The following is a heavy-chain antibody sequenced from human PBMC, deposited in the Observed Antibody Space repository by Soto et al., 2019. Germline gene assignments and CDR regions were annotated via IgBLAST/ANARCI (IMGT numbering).Heavy chain of an antibody. J-gene: IGHJ4*02. Sequence: GGSLRLSCAASGFIFNTHWMSWVRQAPEKGLEWVAHTKPDGSEKYYVDSAKGRFTISRDNTRNSLYLQVNSLRAEDTAVYFCAKDDFTDRGEDYFDHWGPGTLVTVSS. V-gene: IGHV3-7*03. CDR2: TKPDGSEK. CDR3: AKDDFTDRGEDYFDH. CDR1: GFIFNTHW. D-gene: IGHD2-21*01.